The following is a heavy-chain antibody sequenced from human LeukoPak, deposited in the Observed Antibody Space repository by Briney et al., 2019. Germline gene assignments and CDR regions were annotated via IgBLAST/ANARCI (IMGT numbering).Heavy chain of an antibody. CDR3: ARVRGSYYMDV. V-gene: IGHV3-48*01. J-gene: IGHJ6*03. CDR1: GFTFSAYS. Sequence: GGSLRLSCAASGFTFSAYSMNWVRQAPGKGLKWVSYITSGTSNMYYADSVKGRFTISRDNAKNSLYLQMNSLRAEDTGVYYCARVRGSYYMDVWGKGTTVTVSS. CDR2: ITSGTSNM.